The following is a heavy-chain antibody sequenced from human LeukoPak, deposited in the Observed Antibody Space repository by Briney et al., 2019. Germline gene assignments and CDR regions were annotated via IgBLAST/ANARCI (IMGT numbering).Heavy chain of an antibody. CDR2: VYGGNTS. CDR3: ARAYGSNSNDY. D-gene: IGHD6-13*01. V-gene: IGHV3-66*02. Sequence: GSLRLSCAASGFTVSTNYMSWVRQAPGKGLEWVSVVYGGNTSYYADSVKGRFTISRDTSKNTVHLQMNSLRTEDTAVYYCARAYGSNSNDYWGQGTLVTVSS. CDR1: GFTVSTNY. J-gene: IGHJ4*02.